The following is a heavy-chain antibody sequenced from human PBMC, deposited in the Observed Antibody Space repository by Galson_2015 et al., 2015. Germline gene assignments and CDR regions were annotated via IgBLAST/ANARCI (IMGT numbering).Heavy chain of an antibody. Sequence: SLRLSCATSGFTFNSYAMSWVRQAPGKGLEWVSGISGTGGSRWYADSVKGRFTISRDTSKNTLYLQMNSLRAEDTAVYFCAKEAYFYGSGSYFLVYYYYYYIDVWGTGTTVTVSS. CDR2: ISGTGGSR. CDR1: GFTFNSYA. V-gene: IGHV3-23*01. J-gene: IGHJ6*03. D-gene: IGHD3-10*01. CDR3: AKEAYFYGSGSYFLVYYYYYYIDV.